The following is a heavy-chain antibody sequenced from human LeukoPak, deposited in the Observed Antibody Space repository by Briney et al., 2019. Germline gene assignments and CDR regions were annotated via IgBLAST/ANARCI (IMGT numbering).Heavy chain of an antibody. V-gene: IGHV1-8*01. CDR1: GYTFTSYD. D-gene: IGHD6-13*01. CDR3: ARVISSSWYGWPSYYYGMDV. CDR2: MNPNSGNT. Sequence: ASVKVSCKASGYTFTSYDINWVRQATGQGLEWMGWMNPNSGNTGYAQKFQGRVTMTRNTSISTAYMELSSLRSEDTAVYYCARVISSSWYGWPSYYYGMDVWGQGTTVTVSS. J-gene: IGHJ6*02.